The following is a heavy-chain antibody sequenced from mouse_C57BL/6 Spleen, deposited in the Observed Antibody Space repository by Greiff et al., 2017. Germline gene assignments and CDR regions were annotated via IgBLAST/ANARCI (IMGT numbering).Heavy chain of an antibody. Sequence: EVQLQQSGPGMVKPSQSLSLTCTVTGYSITSGYDWHWTRHFPGNKLEWMGYISYSGSTNYNPSLKSRISITHDTSKNHFFLKLNSVTTEDTATYYCARVSLRSWYFDVWGTGTTVTVSS. CDR1: GYSITSGYD. CDR3: ARVSLRSWYFDV. J-gene: IGHJ1*03. D-gene: IGHD1-1*01. CDR2: ISYSGST. V-gene: IGHV3-1*01.